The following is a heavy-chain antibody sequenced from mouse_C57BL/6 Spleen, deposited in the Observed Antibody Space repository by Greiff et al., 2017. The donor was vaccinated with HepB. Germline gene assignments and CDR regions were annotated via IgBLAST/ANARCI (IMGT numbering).Heavy chain of an antibody. V-gene: IGHV1-55*01. CDR1: GYTFTSYW. CDR2: IYPGSGST. CDR3: ARKWDSPLGFAY. J-gene: IGHJ3*01. D-gene: IGHD3-3*01. Sequence: VQLQQPGAELVKPGASVKMSCKASGYTFTSYWITWVKQRPGQGLEWIGDIYPGSGSTNYNEKFKSKATLTVDTSSSTAYMQLSSLTSEDSAVYFCARKWDSPLGFAYWGQGTLVTVSA.